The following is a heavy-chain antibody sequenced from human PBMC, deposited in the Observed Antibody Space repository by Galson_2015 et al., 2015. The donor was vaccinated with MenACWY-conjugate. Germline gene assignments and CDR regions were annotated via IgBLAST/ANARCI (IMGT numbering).Heavy chain of an antibody. V-gene: IGHV3-11*03. D-gene: IGHD2-2*01. CDR1: GFTFSDYF. CDR3: ARPVRNRLTIPVPYYFDH. J-gene: IGHJ4*02. CDR2: ISSSSRYT. Sequence: SLRLSCAASGFTFSDYFMSWLRQAPGKGLECVAYISSSSRYTNYADSVKGRFTISKDNAKNSLYLQMNSLRADDTAVYYCARPVRNRLTIPVPYYFDHWGQGTLVAVSS.